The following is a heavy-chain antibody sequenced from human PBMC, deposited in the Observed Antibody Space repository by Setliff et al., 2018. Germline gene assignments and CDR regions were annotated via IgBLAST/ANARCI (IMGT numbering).Heavy chain of an antibody. V-gene: IGHV4-30-4*08. Sequence: SETLSLTCTVSGGSISSGDYYWSWIRQPPGKGLEWIGYIYYSGSTYYNPSLKSRVTISVDTSKNQLSLKLSSVTAADTAVYYCARDRQWLVHGYYYYGMDVWGQGTTVTVSS. CDR2: IYYSGST. CDR3: ARDRQWLVHGYYYYGMDV. J-gene: IGHJ6*02. CDR1: GGSISSGDYY. D-gene: IGHD6-19*01.